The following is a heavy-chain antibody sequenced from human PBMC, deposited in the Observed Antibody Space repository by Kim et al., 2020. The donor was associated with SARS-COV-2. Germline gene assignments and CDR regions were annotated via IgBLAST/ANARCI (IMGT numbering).Heavy chain of an antibody. V-gene: IGHV3-21*01. D-gene: IGHD2-2*02. CDR2: ISSSSSYI. CDR3: ANPGPYCSSTSCYSYYYYGMDV. CDR1: GFTFSSYS. Sequence: GGSLRLSCAASGFTFSSYSMNWVRQAPGKGLEWVSSISSSSSYIYYADSVKGRFTISRDNAKNSLYLQMNSLRAEDTAVYYCANPGPYCSSTSCYSYYYYGMDVWGQGTTVTVSS. J-gene: IGHJ6*02.